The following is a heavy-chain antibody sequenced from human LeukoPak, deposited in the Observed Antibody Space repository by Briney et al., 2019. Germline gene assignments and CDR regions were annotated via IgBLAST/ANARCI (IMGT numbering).Heavy chain of an antibody. CDR1: GFTFSIYS. D-gene: IGHD3-10*01. CDR3: ARRRIDHGSGSPSHDAFDL. CDR2: ISSSSIYI. J-gene: IGHJ3*01. Sequence: PGGSLRLSCAASGFTFSIYSMNWVRQAPGKGLEWVSSISSSSIYIYYADSVKGRFTISRHNAQNSLYLQMNRLRAEDTAVYYCARRRIDHGSGSPSHDAFDLWGQGTMVTVSS. V-gene: IGHV3-21*01.